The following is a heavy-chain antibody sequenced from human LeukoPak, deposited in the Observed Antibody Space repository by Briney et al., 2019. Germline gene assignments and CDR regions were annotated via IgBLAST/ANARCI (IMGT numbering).Heavy chain of an antibody. V-gene: IGHV4-59*01. CDR2: INCSGNT. Sequence: SETLSLTCTVSGGSISSYYWSWIRQPPGKGLEWIGYINCSGNTNYNPSLKSRVTISVDTSKNQFSLKLSSVTAADTAVYYCARGSCGECPPGYWGQGTLVTVSS. J-gene: IGHJ4*02. CDR3: ARGSCGECPPGY. D-gene: IGHD2-21*01. CDR1: GGSISSYY.